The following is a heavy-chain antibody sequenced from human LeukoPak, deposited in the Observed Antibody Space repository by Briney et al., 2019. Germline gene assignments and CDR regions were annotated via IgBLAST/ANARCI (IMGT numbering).Heavy chain of an antibody. D-gene: IGHD1-26*01. Sequence: SETLPLTCAVYGGSFSGYYWSWIRQPPGKGLEWIGEINHSGSTNYNPSLKSRVTISVDTSKNQFSLKLSSVTAADTAVYYCASVHSGSDWGQGTLVTVSS. CDR1: GGSFSGYY. V-gene: IGHV4-34*01. CDR3: ASVHSGSD. CDR2: INHSGST. J-gene: IGHJ4*02.